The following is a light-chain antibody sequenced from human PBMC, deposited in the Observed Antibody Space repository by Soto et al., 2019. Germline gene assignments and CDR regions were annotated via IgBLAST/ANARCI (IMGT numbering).Light chain of an antibody. CDR3: QQYFEWPPMT. V-gene: IGKV3-15*01. CDR2: GAS. CDR1: ETVATN. Sequence: VMTQSPATLSVSPGERATLSCWASETVATNLAWYQQKPGQAPRLLISGASTRAAGISDMFRGSGSGTEFTLTISSLRSEDSAIYYCQQYFEWPPMTFGQGTKVEI. J-gene: IGKJ1*01.